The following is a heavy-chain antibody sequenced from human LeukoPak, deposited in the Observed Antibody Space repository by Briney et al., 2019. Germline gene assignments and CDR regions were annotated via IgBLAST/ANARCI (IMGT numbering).Heavy chain of an antibody. D-gene: IGHD3-22*01. V-gene: IGHV2-5*02. CDR3: VHSDRCYYDTSGYYEIRFDS. CDR2: IYWDDDK. Sequence: SGPTLVKPTQTLTLTCTLSGFSLSTRGVGVGWIRQPPGKALEWLALIYWDDDKRFSPSLKSRLTITKDTSKNQVVLTMTNMDPVDTGTYYCVHSDRCYYDTSGYYEIRFDSWGQGTLVTVSS. CDR1: GFSLSTRGVG. J-gene: IGHJ5*01.